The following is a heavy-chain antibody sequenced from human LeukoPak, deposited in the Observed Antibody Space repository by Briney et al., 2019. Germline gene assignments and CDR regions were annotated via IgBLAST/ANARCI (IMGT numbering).Heavy chain of an antibody. CDR1: GGSISSSSYY. D-gene: IGHD1-1*01. Sequence: SETLSLTCTVSGGSISSSSYYWGWIRQPPGKGLEWIGSIYYSRSTYYNPSLKSRVTISVDTSKNQFSLKLSSVTPAAPAVYYCARVSGRWNDYWGQGTLVTVSS. J-gene: IGHJ4*02. V-gene: IGHV4-39*07. CDR2: IYYSRST. CDR3: ARVSGRWNDY.